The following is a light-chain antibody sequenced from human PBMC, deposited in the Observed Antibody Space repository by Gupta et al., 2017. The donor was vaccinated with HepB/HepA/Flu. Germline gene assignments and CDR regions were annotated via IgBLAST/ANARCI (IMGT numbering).Light chain of an antibody. J-gene: IGLJ2*01. Sequence: SALTQPASVSGSPGQSITISCTGTSSEFGDFNYVSWYQQHPGKATKLLISEVTNRPSGVSYRFSGSKSCNTAFLTISGLQPEDEAYYYCSSFTYNSTLVVFGGGTKLTV. V-gene: IGLV2-14*01. CDR1: SSEFGDFNY. CDR2: EVT. CDR3: SSFTYNSTLVV.